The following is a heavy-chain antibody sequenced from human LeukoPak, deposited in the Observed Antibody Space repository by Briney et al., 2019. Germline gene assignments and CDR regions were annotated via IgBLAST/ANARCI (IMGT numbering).Heavy chain of an antibody. Sequence: SETLSLTCSVSGDSISSYYWSWIRQPPGKGLEWIGYIYYSGSTNYNPSLKSRVTISVDTSKNQFSLKLSSVTAADTAVYYCAKDAFDIWGQGTMVTVSS. J-gene: IGHJ3*02. V-gene: IGHV4-59*01. CDR1: GDSISSYY. CDR3: AKDAFDI. CDR2: IYYSGST.